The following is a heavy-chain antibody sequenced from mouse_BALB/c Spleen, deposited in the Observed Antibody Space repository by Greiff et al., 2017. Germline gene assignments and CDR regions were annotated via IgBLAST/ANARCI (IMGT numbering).Heavy chain of an antibody. CDR1: GFTFSSFG. V-gene: IGHV5-17*02. J-gene: IGHJ2*01. CDR2: ISSGSSTI. Sequence: EVQLVESGGGLVQPGGSRKLSCAASGFTFSSFGMHWVRQAPEKGLEWVAYISSGSSTIYYADTVKGRFTISRDNPKNTLFLQMTSLRSEDTAMYYCARGTARAYYFDYWGQGTTLTVSS. CDR3: ARGTARAYYFDY. D-gene: IGHD1-2*01.